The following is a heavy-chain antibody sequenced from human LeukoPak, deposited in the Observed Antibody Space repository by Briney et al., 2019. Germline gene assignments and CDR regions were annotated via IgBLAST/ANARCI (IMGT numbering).Heavy chain of an antibody. CDR1: GFTFSNAW. V-gene: IGHV3-15*01. CDR3: TTGASGY. CDR2: SKSQSDGGTA. Sequence: GVSLRLSCGPSGFTFSNAWMIWVPRARGEAREWVGLSKSQSDGGTAGNAAPVKGRFTISRDDSKNTLYQQMTSLKTEDTAVYYCTTGASGYWGQGTLVTVS. J-gene: IGHJ4*02.